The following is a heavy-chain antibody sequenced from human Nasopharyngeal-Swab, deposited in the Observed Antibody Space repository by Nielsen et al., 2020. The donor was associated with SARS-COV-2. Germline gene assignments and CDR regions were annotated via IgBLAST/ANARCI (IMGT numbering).Heavy chain of an antibody. Sequence: ASVKVSCKASGYTFTSYYRHWVRQAPGQGLEWMGIINPSGGSTSYAQKFQGRVTMTRDTSTSTVYMELSSLRSEDTAVYYCARDEGWIVVVTAILDYWGQGTLVTVSS. D-gene: IGHD2-21*02. CDR2: INPSGGST. V-gene: IGHV1-46*01. J-gene: IGHJ4*02. CDR3: ARDEGWIVVVTAILDY. CDR1: GYTFTSYY.